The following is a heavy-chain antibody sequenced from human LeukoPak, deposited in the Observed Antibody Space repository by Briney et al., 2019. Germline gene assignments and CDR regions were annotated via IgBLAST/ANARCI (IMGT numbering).Heavy chain of an antibody. Sequence: PGGSLRLSCAASGFTFRDYYMSWIRQAPGKGLEWVSYISNSGSTIYYADSVKGRFTISRDNAKNSLYLHMNSLRAEDTAVYYCGRAKEDYSGYGTYEQYYYFYMDVWGKGTTVTVSS. V-gene: IGHV3-11*01. CDR1: GFTFRDYY. CDR3: GRAKEDYSGYGTYEQYYYFYMDV. J-gene: IGHJ6*03. CDR2: ISNSGSTI. D-gene: IGHD5-12*01.